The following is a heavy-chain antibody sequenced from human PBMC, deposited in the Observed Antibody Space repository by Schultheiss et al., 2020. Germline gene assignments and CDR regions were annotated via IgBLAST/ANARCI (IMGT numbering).Heavy chain of an antibody. D-gene: IGHD3-3*01. CDR2: IYYSGST. Sequence: ESLKISCAASGFTFSSYSMNWVRQPPGKGLEWIGSIYYSGSTYYNPSLKSRVTISVDTSKNQFSLKLSSVTAADTAVYYCARDGSDFWSEGYYYYGMDVWGQGTTVTGSS. CDR1: GFTFSSYS. CDR3: ARDGSDFWSEGYYYYGMDV. V-gene: IGHV4-59*12. J-gene: IGHJ6*02.